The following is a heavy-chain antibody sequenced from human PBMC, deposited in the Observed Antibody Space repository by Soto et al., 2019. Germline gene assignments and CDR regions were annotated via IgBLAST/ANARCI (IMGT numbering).Heavy chain of an antibody. Sequence: EVQLVESGGGLVQPGGSLRLSCAASGFTFSSYAMHWVRQAPGKGLEYVSAISSNGGSTYYANSVKGRFTISRDNSKNTLYLQMGRLRAEDMAVYYCARSVAGTFDYWGQGTLVTVSS. D-gene: IGHD6-19*01. V-gene: IGHV3-64*01. CDR2: ISSNGGST. CDR3: ARSVAGTFDY. J-gene: IGHJ4*02. CDR1: GFTFSSYA.